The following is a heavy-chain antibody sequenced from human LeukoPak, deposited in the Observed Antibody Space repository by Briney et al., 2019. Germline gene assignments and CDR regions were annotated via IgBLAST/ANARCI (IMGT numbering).Heavy chain of an antibody. J-gene: IGHJ3*02. Sequence: GGSLRLSCAASGFTFTTYTMNWVRQAPGKGLEWVSYISSSSATIYYADSVKGRFTISRDNAKNSLYLQMNSLRAEDTAIYYCARGYHSFDMWGQGTVVTVSS. CDR3: ARGYHSFDM. CDR2: ISSSSATI. CDR1: GFTFTTYT. D-gene: IGHD2-2*01. V-gene: IGHV3-48*01.